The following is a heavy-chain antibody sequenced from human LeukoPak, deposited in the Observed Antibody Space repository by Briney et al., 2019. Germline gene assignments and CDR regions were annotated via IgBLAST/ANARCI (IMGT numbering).Heavy chain of an antibody. CDR2: IYTSGST. CDR3: AREGVYYYGSGSYDYFDY. D-gene: IGHD3-10*01. CDR1: GGSISSGSYY. J-gene: IGHJ4*02. Sequence: PSETLSLTCTVSGGSISSGSYYWSWIRQPAGKGLEWIGRIYTSGSTNYNPSLKSRVTISVDTSKNQFSLKLSSVTAADTAVYYCAREGVYYYGSGSYDYFDYWGQGTLVTVSS. V-gene: IGHV4-61*02.